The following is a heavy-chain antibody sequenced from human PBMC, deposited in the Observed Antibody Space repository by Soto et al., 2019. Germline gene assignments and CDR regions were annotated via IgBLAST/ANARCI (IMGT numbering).Heavy chain of an antibody. Sequence: LRLSCAASGFTFTIAWMTWVRQAPGKGLEWVGRIKSKTSGETTDYAAPVKGRFTISRDDSKNTLFLQMNSLKTEDTGVYYCTTDGFSGIVGIWGQGTMVTVSS. CDR2: IKSKTSGETT. V-gene: IGHV3-15*01. D-gene: IGHD1-26*01. J-gene: IGHJ3*02. CDR1: GFTFTIAW. CDR3: TTDGFSGIVGI.